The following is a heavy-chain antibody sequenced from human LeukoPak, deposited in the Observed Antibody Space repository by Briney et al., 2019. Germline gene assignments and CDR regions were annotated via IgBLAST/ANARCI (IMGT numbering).Heavy chain of an antibody. V-gene: IGHV1-2*02. Sequence: ASVKVSCKPSGYTFTDDYVHWVRQAPGQGLEWMGWINPNSGVTNYAQKFQGRVTMTRDMSTSTAYMEMSRLRSANTAVYNSARSADNLTGQNFDECGQETLVTVSS. CDR3: ARSADNLTGQNFDE. CDR1: GYTFTDDY. J-gene: IGHJ4*02. D-gene: IGHD3-9*01. CDR2: INPNSGVT.